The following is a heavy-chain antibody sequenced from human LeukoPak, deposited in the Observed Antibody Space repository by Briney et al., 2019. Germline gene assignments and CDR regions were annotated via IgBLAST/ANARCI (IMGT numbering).Heavy chain of an antibody. CDR2: IYTSGST. J-gene: IGHJ6*03. CDR1: GGSISSYY. V-gene: IGHV4-4*07. Sequence: SETLSLTCTVSGGSISSYYWSWVRQPAGKGLEWIGRIYTSGSTNYNPSLKSRVTMSVDTSKNQFSLKLSSVTAADTAAYYCARDALGYCSSTSCYYYYYMDVWGKGTTVTVSS. D-gene: IGHD2-2*01. CDR3: ARDALGYCSSTSCYYYYYMDV.